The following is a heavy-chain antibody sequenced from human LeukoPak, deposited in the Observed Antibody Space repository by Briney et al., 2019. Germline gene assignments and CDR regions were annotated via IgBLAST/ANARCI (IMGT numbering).Heavy chain of an antibody. Sequence: QPGGSLRLSCAASGFTFSSYGMHWVRQAPGKGLEWVAVISYDGSNKYYADSVKGRFTISRDNSKNTLYLQMNSLRAEDTAVYYCAKGGTLNYFDYWGQGTLVTVSS. CDR3: AKGGTLNYFDY. D-gene: IGHD3-16*01. CDR1: GFTFSSYG. V-gene: IGHV3-30*18. J-gene: IGHJ4*02. CDR2: ISYDGSNK.